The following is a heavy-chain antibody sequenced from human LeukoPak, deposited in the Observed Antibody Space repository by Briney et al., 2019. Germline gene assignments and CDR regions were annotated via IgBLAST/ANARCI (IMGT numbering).Heavy chain of an antibody. J-gene: IGHJ4*02. CDR3: ARSGSGYLRYYFDY. D-gene: IGHD5-12*01. V-gene: IGHV4-39*07. CDR1: GGSIRGGTYY. CDR2: IYYTGST. Sequence: SETLSLTCSVSGGSIRGGTYYWGWIRQPPGKGLEWIGTIYYTGSTYYNRALKSRVTISVDTSKNQFSLKLNSVTAADTAVYYCARSGSGYLRYYFDYWGQGTLVTVSS.